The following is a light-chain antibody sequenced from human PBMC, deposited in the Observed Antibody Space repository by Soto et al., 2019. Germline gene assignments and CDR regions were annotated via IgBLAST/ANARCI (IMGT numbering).Light chain of an antibody. J-gene: IGKJ4*01. CDR3: QHRYNFLT. V-gene: IGKV3-11*01. CDR2: DAS. Sequence: EIVLTQSPGTLSLSPGERATLSCRASQSVSRYLAWYQQKPGQAPRLLIYDASHRATGIPARVSGSGSGTDFTLTISSLEPEDFAVYYCQHRYNFLTFGGGTKVEI. CDR1: QSVSRY.